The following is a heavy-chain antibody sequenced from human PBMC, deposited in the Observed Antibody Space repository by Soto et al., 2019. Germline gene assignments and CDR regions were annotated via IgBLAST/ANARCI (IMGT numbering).Heavy chain of an antibody. D-gene: IGHD3-9*01. CDR1: GGSFSGYY. Sequence: SETLSVTCAVYGGSFSGYYWSWIRQPPGKGLEWIGEINHSGSTNYNPSLQTRVTISLDKSRSQFSLKLNSVTAADSAVYFCARLEGLATISYYFDFWGPGALVTVSS. CDR2: INHSGST. V-gene: IGHV4-34*01. CDR3: ARLEGLATISYYFDF. J-gene: IGHJ4*02.